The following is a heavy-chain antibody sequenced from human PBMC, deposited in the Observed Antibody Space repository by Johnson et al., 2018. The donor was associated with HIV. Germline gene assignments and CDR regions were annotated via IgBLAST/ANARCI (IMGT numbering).Heavy chain of an antibody. D-gene: IGHD3-22*01. J-gene: IGHJ3*02. V-gene: IGHV3-66*01. Sequence: VQLVESGGGLVQPGGSLRLSCAASGFTVSSNYMSWVRQAPGKGLEWVPVIYSGGSAYYADSVQGRFTISSDNSKNTLYLQMNSLRAEDTAVYYCVRGFRSHTETEAPMIIAPGAFDIWGQGTMVTVSS. CDR3: VRGFRSHTETEAPMIIAPGAFDI. CDR2: IYSGGSA. CDR1: GFTVSSNY.